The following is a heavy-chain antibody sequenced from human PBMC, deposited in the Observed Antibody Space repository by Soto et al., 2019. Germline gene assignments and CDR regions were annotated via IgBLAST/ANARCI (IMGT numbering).Heavy chain of an antibody. J-gene: IGHJ6*02. V-gene: IGHV5-51*01. D-gene: IGHD2-15*01. CDR2: IYPGDSDT. Sequence: GESLKISCQGSGYSFTSYWIGWVRQMPGKGLEWMGIIYPGDSDTRYSPSIQGQVTISADKSISTAYLQWSSLKASDTAMYYCARVRYCSGGSCYSDYYYGMDVWGQGTTVTVSS. CDR3: ARVRYCSGGSCYSDYYYGMDV. CDR1: GYSFTSYW.